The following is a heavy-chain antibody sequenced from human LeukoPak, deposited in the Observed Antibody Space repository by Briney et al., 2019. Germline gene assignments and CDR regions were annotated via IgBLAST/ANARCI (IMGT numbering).Heavy chain of an antibody. J-gene: IGHJ4*02. CDR1: GYTFTSYA. V-gene: IGHV1-2*02. CDR3: ARDQSDPIVGATLTLGY. D-gene: IGHD1-26*01. Sequence: ASVKVSCKASGYTFTSYAMHWVRQAPGQGLEWMGWINPNSGGTNYAQKFQGRVTMTRDTSISTAYMELSRLRSDDTAVYYCARDQSDPIVGATLTLGYWGQGTLVTVSS. CDR2: INPNSGGT.